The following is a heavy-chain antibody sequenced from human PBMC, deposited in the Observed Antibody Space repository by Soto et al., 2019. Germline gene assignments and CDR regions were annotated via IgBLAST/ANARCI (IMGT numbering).Heavy chain of an antibody. CDR2: IYPGDSDT. V-gene: IGHV5-51*01. CDR3: ARTAAAVTYYYYYGMDV. Sequence: GESLKISCKGSGYSFTSYWIGWVRQMPGKGLEWMGIIYPGDSDTRYSPSFQGQVTISADKSISTAYLQWSSLKASDTAMYYCARTAAAVTYYYYYGMDVWGQGTTVTVSS. CDR1: GYSFTSYW. J-gene: IGHJ6*02. D-gene: IGHD6-13*01.